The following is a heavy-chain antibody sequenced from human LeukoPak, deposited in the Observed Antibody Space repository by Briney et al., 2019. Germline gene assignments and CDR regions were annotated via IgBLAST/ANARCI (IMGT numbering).Heavy chain of an antibody. J-gene: IGHJ6*03. CDR2: MNPNSGNT. CDR1: GYTFTSYD. V-gene: IGHV1-8*01. D-gene: IGHD2-2*01. CDR3: ARTIGYCSSTSCSYYYYMDV. Sequence: EASVKVSRKASGYTFTSYDINWVRQATGQGLEWMGWMNPNSGNTGYAQKFQGRVTMTRNTSISTAYMELSSLRSEDTAVYYCARTIGYCSSTSCSYYYYMDVWGKGTTVTVSS.